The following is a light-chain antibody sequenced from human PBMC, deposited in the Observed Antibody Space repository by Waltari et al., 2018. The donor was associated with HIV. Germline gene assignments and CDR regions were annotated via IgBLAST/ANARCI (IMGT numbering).Light chain of an antibody. Sequence: IVMHQFPAFRAWSLAEWASVPYQYSQSVFFSSNNKIFLAWYQQKPGQPPKLLISWASTRESGVPARFSGSGSGADFTLTISSLQPEDVAVYFCQQYYTVPLTFGPGTKVEIK. CDR2: WAS. CDR3: QQYYTVPLT. CDR1: QSVFFSSNNKIF. J-gene: IGKJ3*01. V-gene: IGKV4-1*01.